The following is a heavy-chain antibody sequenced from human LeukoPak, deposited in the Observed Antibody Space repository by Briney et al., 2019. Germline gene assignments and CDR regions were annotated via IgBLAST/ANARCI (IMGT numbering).Heavy chain of an antibody. D-gene: IGHD2-15*01. J-gene: IGHJ4*02. CDR2: IWCDGSNK. Sequence: AGGSLRLSCAASGFTFSSYGMHWVRQAPGKGLEWVAVIWCDGSNKYYADSVKGRFTISRDNSKNTLYLQMNSLRAEDTAVYYCARDLCSCGSCSFDYWGQGTLVTVSS. V-gene: IGHV3-33*01. CDR3: ARDLCSCGSCSFDY. CDR1: GFTFSSYG.